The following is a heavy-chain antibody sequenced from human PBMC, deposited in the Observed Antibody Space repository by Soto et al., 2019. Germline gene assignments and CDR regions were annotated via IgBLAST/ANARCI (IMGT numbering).Heavy chain of an antibody. D-gene: IGHD2-2*01. V-gene: IGHV3-23*01. CDR1: GFTFNNYA. Sequence: VGSLGLSCAASGFTFNNYAMSWVRQAPGKGLEWVSSINNGGDNIYYADSVKGRFTISRDNSKSTLYLQMNSLRAEDTAVYYCAKTFLARYCSSSICYDPADYFDYWGQGTLVTVSS. J-gene: IGHJ4*02. CDR2: INNGGDNI. CDR3: AKTFLARYCSSSICYDPADYFDY.